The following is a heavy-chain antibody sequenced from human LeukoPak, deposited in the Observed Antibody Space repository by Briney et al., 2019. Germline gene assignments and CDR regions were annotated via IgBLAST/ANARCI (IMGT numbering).Heavy chain of an antibody. Sequence: SGGSLRLSCAASGFTFSSYSMNWVRQAPGKGLEGVSYISSGSTPIYYTDSGKGRFTISRDNANNSLYLQMNSLRAEDTAVYYCAEHGITMIGGVWGKGTTVTISS. CDR3: AEHGITMIGGV. D-gene: IGHD3-10*02. V-gene: IGHV3-48*01. CDR1: GFTFSSYS. CDR2: ISSGSTPI. J-gene: IGHJ6*04.